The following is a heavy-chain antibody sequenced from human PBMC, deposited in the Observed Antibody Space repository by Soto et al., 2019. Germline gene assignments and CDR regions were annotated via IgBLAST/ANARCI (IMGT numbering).Heavy chain of an antibody. CDR2: IIPYLSVT. Sequence: QVPLVQSGAEVKKPGSSVKVSCTASGGTFSKYSLSWIRQAPGQGLEWMGRIIPYLSVTNYAQKFKGRVTITADKSTGTAYMELNNLRSEDTAVYFCASGRAPDVDYWGQGTLITVSS. V-gene: IGHV1-69*02. J-gene: IGHJ4*02. CDR1: GGTFSKYS. D-gene: IGHD1-26*01. CDR3: ASGRAPDVDY.